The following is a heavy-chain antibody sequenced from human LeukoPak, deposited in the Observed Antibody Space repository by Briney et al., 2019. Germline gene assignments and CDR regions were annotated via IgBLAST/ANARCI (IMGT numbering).Heavy chain of an antibody. CDR1: GYTFTSYA. D-gene: IGHD4-17*01. V-gene: IGHV1-3*01. Sequence: ASVKVSCKASGYTFTSYAMHWVRQAPGQRPEWMGWVNAGNGNTKYSQKFQGRVTITADESTSTAYMELSSLRSEDTAVYYCARGYGAIPFDYSWGQGTLVTVSS. CDR3: ARGYGAIPFDYS. CDR2: VNAGNGNT. J-gene: IGHJ4*02.